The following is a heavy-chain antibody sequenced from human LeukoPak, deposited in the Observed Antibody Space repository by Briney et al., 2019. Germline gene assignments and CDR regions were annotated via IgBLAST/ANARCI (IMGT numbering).Heavy chain of an antibody. CDR3: ARLGGATFLDP. V-gene: IGHV4-30-2*01. J-gene: IGHJ5*02. CDR2: IYHSGST. CDR1: GGSISSGGYY. Sequence: PSETLSLTCTVSGGSISSGGYYWSWIRQPPGKGLEWIGYIYHSGSTYYNPSLKSRVTISVDRSKNQFSLKLSSVTAADTAVYYCARLGGATFLDPWGQGTLVTVSS. D-gene: IGHD4-23*01.